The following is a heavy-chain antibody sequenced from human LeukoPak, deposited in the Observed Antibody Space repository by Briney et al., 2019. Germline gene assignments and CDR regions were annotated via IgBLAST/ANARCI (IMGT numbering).Heavy chain of an antibody. D-gene: IGHD2-8*02. CDR2: ISWNSGSI. CDR3: AKDEFVASDFTGAFDI. V-gene: IGHV3-9*03. Sequence: PGRSLRLSCAASGFTFDNYAMHWVRQAPGKGLEWDPGISWNSGSIGYADSVKGRFTISRDNAKNSLYLQMNSLRTEDMALYYCAKDEFVASDFTGAFDIWGQGTMVTVSS. CDR1: GFTFDNYA. J-gene: IGHJ3*02.